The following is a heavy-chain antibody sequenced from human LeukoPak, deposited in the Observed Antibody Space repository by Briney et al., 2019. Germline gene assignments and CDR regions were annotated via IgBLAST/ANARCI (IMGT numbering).Heavy chain of an antibody. CDR2: ISGYNGNT. V-gene: IGHV1-18*01. J-gene: IGHJ4*02. CDR1: GYTFTSYG. Sequence: APVKVSCKASGYTFTSYGVSWVRQAPGQGLAWMGWISGYNGNTKYTQNLQGRVTMTTDTSTSTAYMELRSLRSDDTAMYYCARDGNSGGYFDYWGQGTLVTVSS. D-gene: IGHD4-23*01. CDR3: ARDGNSGGYFDY.